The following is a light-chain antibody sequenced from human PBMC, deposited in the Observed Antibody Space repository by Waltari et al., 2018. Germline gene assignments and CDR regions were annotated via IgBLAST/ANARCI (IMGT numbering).Light chain of an antibody. CDR2: DTS. CDR3: LLSYNDVRSV. V-gene: IGLV7-46*01. Sequence: QAVVTQEPSVTVSPGGTVTPTCGPTTGAVTSGHYPYWFQQKPGQAPRTLIFDTSHRHFWTPARFSGSLLGGKAALTLSGAQAEDEAEYYCLLSYNDVRSVFGGGTKLTVL. J-gene: IGLJ2*01. CDR1: TGAVTSGHY.